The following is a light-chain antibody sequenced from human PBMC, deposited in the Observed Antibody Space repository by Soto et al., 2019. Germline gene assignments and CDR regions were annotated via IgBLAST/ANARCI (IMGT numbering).Light chain of an antibody. CDR1: QSVTDN. Sequence: EIVMTQSPATLSVSPGERATLSCRASQSVTDNLAWYQQKPGQAPRLLIYGASTRYTGVPARFSGGGSETEXXXTXXXLQSEDFAVYYCQQYKDWPRTFGQGTKVEIK. CDR2: GAS. CDR3: QQYKDWPRT. J-gene: IGKJ1*01. V-gene: IGKV3-15*01.